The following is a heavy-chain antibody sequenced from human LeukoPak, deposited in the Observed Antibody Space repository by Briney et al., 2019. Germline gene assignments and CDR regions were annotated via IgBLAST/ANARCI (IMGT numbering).Heavy chain of an antibody. V-gene: IGHV4-4*07. CDR3: ARDERGSGWSFDN. D-gene: IGHD6-19*01. CDR1: GVSISSYS. CDR2: IYSSGST. J-gene: IGHJ4*02. Sequence: SETLSLTCTVSGVSISSYSWSWIRQPAGKGLEWLGRIYSSGSTNYNPSLKSRVTMSVDTSKNQFSLKLSSVTAEDTAVYYCARDERGSGWSFDNWGQGTLVTVSS.